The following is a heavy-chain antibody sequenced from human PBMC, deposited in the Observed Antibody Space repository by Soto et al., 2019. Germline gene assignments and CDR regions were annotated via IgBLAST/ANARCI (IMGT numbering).Heavy chain of an antibody. J-gene: IGHJ4*02. CDR2: IIPIFGTA. V-gene: IGHV1-69*13. Sequence: SVKVSCKASGGTFSSYAISWVRQAPGQGLEWMGGIIPIFGTANYAQKFQGRVTITADESTSTAYMELSSLRSEDTAVYYCARSAYYYGSGSYLGPFDYWGQGTLVTVSS. CDR1: GGTFSSYA. D-gene: IGHD3-10*01. CDR3: ARSAYYYGSGSYLGPFDY.